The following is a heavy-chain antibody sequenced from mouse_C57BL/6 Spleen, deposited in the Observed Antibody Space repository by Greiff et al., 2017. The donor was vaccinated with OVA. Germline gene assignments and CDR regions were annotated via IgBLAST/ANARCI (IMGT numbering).Heavy chain of an antibody. CDR1: GYTFTSYG. Sequence: QVHVKQSGAELARPGASVKLSCKASGYTFTSYGISWVKQRTGQGLEWIGEIYPRSGNTYYNEKFKGKATLTADKSSSTAYMELRSLTSEDSAVYFCARGDYGSDFDYWGQGTTLTVSS. V-gene: IGHV1-81*01. J-gene: IGHJ2*01. CDR2: IYPRSGNT. D-gene: IGHD1-1*01. CDR3: ARGDYGSDFDY.